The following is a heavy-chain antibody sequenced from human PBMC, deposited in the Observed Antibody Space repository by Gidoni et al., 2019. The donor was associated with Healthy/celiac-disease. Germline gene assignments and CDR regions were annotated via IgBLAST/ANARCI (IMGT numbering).Heavy chain of an antibody. V-gene: IGHV3-23*01. CDR1: GFTFSSYA. J-gene: IGHJ4*02. CDR2: ISGSGGST. CDR3: AKDLRDSSGSTWGYFDY. Sequence: EVQLLESGGGLVQPGGSLRLSCAASGFTFSSYAMSWVRQAPGKGLEWVSAISGSGGSTYYADSVKGRFTISRDNSKNTLYLQMNSLRAEDTAVYYCAKDLRDSSGSTWGYFDYWGQGTLVTVSS. D-gene: IGHD3-22*01.